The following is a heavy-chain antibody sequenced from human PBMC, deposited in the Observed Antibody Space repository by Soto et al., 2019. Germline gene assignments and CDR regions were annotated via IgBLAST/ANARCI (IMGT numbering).Heavy chain of an antibody. CDR3: ARETATVVTPLPAFDI. D-gene: IGHD4-17*01. V-gene: IGHV1-69*01. CDR1: GGTFSSYA. Sequence: QVQLVQSGAEVKKPGSSVKVSCKASGGTFSSYAISWVRQAPGQGLEWMGGIIPIFGTANYAQKFQGRVTITADESTSTAYMELSSLRSQDTAVYYCARETATVVTPLPAFDIWGQGTMVTVSS. CDR2: IIPIFGTA. J-gene: IGHJ3*02.